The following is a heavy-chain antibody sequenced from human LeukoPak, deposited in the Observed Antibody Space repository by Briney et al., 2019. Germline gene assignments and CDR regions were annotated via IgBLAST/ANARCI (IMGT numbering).Heavy chain of an antibody. CDR2: ITWNGGSK. V-gene: IGHV3-20*04. D-gene: IGHD6-19*01. Sequence: GGSLRLSCAASGFTFDDYCMVWVRQAPGKGLEWVPGITWNGGSKAYADSVKGRFTISRDNAKNSLYRQMNSLRAEDTAVYYCARDYIAVSARGTEYFQHWGQGTLVTVSS. CDR1: GFTFDDYC. J-gene: IGHJ1*01. CDR3: ARDYIAVSARGTEYFQH.